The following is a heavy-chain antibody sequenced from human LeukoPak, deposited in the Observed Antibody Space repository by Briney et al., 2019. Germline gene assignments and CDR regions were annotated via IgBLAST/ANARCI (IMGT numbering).Heavy chain of an antibody. CDR2: INPNSGGT. D-gene: IGHD2-2*01. V-gene: IGHV1-2*02. CDR1: GYTFTGYY. CDR3: ARAVSYQLLPPREYYFDY. Sequence: ASVKVSCKASGYTFTGYYMHWVRQAPGQGLEWMGWINPNSGGTNYAQKFQGRVTMTRDTSISTAYMELSRLRSDDTAVYYCARAVSYQLLPPREYYFDYWGQGTLVTVSS. J-gene: IGHJ4*02.